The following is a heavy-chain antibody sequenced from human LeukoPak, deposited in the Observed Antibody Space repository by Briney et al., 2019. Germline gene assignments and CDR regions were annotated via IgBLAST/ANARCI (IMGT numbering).Heavy chain of an antibody. Sequence: SETLSLTCTVSGGSISSYYWSWIRQPPGRGLEWIGYIYYSGSTNYNPSPKSRVTISVDTSKNQFSLKLSSVTAADTAVYYCARDLSPIWYSDLWGRGTLVTVSS. D-gene: IGHD3-3*02. V-gene: IGHV4-59*01. CDR3: ARDLSPIWYSDL. CDR2: IYYSGST. J-gene: IGHJ2*01. CDR1: GGSISSYY.